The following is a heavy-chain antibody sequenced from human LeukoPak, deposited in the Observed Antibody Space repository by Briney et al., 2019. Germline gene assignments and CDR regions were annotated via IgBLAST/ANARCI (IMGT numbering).Heavy chain of an antibody. D-gene: IGHD3-22*01. CDR1: GFTFNAYN. CDR2: INPNSGGT. V-gene: IGHV1-2*02. CDR3: ARDRAYYYDSSDAFDI. Sequence: ASVKVSCKASGFTFNAYNIHWVRQAPGQGLEWMGWINPNSGGTNYAQKFQGRVTMTRDTSISTAYMELSRLRSDDTAVYYCARDRAYYYDSSDAFDIWGQGTMVTVSS. J-gene: IGHJ3*02.